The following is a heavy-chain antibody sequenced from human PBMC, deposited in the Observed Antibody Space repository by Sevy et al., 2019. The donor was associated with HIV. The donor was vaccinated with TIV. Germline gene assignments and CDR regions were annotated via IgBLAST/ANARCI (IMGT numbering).Heavy chain of an antibody. Sequence: GGSLRLSCAASGFTFSSYAMSWVRQAPGKGLEWVSAISGGGGNTYYADSVKGRFTISRDNSKNTLYLQMNSLRAEDTAVYYCAKEYYYDSSGSVGAFDIWGQGTMVTVSS. CDR2: ISGGGGNT. D-gene: IGHD3-22*01. V-gene: IGHV3-23*01. CDR1: GFTFSSYA. CDR3: AKEYYYDSSGSVGAFDI. J-gene: IGHJ3*02.